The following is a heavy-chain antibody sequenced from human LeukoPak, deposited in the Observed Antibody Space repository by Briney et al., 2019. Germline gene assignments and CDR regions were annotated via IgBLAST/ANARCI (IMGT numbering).Heavy chain of an antibody. CDR3: ARLWDSSSSLDY. J-gene: IGHJ4*02. V-gene: IGHV4-4*07. Sequence: SETLSLTCTVSGGSISSYYWSCIRQPAGKGLEWIGRIYTSGSTNYNPSLKSRVTISVDTSKSQFPLKMTSVTAADTAVYYCARLWDSSSSLDYWGQGTLVTVSS. CDR1: GGSISSYY. D-gene: IGHD6-6*01. CDR2: IYTSGST.